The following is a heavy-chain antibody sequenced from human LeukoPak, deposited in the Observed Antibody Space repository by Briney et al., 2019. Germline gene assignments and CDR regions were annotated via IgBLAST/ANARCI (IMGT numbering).Heavy chain of an antibody. CDR3: ARGIAARPWFDY. CDR1: GYSFTSYW. Sequence: GESLKISCKGSGYSFTSYWIGWVRQMPGKGLEWMGIIYPGDSDTRYSPSFQGQVPISADKSISTADLRWSSLKAPDNAMYYCARGIAARPWFDYWGQGTLVTVSS. CDR2: IYPGDSDT. V-gene: IGHV5-51*01. J-gene: IGHJ4*02. D-gene: IGHD6-6*01.